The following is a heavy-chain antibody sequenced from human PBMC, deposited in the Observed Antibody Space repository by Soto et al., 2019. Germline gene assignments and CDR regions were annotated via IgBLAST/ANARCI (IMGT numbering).Heavy chain of an antibody. J-gene: IGHJ4*02. CDR3: ARDQSYGGAFDY. CDR2: IYHNGSP. Sequence: PSETLSLTCVVSGGSISSTNWWTWVRQPPGKRLEWIGEIYHNGSPTYSPSLRGRATISVDKSNNQFSLRLRSVTAADTAVYYCARDQSYGGAFDYWGQGTLVTVSS. D-gene: IGHD2-21*01. V-gene: IGHV4-4*02. CDR1: GGSISSTNW.